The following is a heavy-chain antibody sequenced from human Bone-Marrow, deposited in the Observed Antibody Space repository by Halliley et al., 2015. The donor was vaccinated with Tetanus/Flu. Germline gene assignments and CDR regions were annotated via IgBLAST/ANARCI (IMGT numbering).Heavy chain of an antibody. V-gene: IGHV4-59*01. Sequence: ELRVYFYYGGSTNYNPSLKGRVVMSVDTSKNQFFLKLTAVTASDTAVYYCAREESSSSIVFYHWGQGTLVTVSS. D-gene: IGHD6-6*01. CDR2: FYYGGST. J-gene: IGHJ4*02. CDR3: AREESSSSIVFYH.